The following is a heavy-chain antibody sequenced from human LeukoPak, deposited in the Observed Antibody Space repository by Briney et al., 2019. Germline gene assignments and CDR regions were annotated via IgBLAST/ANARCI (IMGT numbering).Heavy chain of an antibody. V-gene: IGHV3-21*01. CDR1: GFTVSSNY. CDR3: ARAGVDYESSGHIDY. Sequence: PGGSLRLSCAASGFTVSSNYMSWVRQAPGKGLEWVSSISSSRSNMYYADSVKGRFTISRDNAKNSLYLQMNSLRAEDTAVYYCARAGVDYESSGHIDYWGQGTLVTVSS. CDR2: ISSSRSNM. J-gene: IGHJ4*02. D-gene: IGHD3-22*01.